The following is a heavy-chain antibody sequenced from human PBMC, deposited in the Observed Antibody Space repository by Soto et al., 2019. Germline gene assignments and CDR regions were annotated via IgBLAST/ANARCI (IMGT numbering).Heavy chain of an antibody. J-gene: IGHJ6*02. CDR1: GSGFIRSG. CDR2: IVVASGQT. Sequence: RASVKVSCKASGSGFIRSGIQWVRQAHGQRLEWIGWIVVASGQTNYAQNFRGRVAITRDTSTATAYIELTGLTSEDTAVYFCSADRQDIGVGWWVWGQGTTVTVSS. D-gene: IGHD2-15*01. V-gene: IGHV1-58*02. CDR3: SADRQDIGVGWWV.